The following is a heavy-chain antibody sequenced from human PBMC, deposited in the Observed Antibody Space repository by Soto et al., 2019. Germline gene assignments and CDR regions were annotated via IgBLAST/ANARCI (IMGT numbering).Heavy chain of an antibody. CDR1: GYTFTSYG. CDR2: ISAYNGNT. J-gene: IGHJ4*02. V-gene: IGHV1-18*01. D-gene: IGHD3-10*01. Sequence: QVQLVQSGAEVKKPGASVKVSCKASGYTFTSYGISWVRQAPGQGLEWMGWISAYNGNTNYAQKLQGRVTMTTDTTTSRANVERKAPRYDDTAVYYFTGRWFGECADYFECWGQGALVTVSS. CDR3: TGRWFGECADYFEC.